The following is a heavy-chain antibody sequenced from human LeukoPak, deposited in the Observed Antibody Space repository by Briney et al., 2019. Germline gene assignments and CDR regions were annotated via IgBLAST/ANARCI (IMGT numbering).Heavy chain of an antibody. J-gene: IGHJ6*02. CDR1: GYTFTSYA. CDR3: ANTGDILTGSAPYYYYGMDV. V-gene: IGHV1-3*01. CDR2: INAGNGNT. D-gene: IGHD3-9*01. Sequence: GASVKVSCKASGYTFTSYAMHWVRQAPGQRLEWMGWINAGNGNTKYSQKFQGRVTITRDTSASTAYMELSSLRSEDTAVYYCANTGDILTGSAPYYYYGMDVWGQGTTVTVSS.